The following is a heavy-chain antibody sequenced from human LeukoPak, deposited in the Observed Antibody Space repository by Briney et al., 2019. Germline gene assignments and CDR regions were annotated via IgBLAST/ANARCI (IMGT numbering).Heavy chain of an antibody. CDR3: ARRVYNSGWYIDY. CDR2: INTDGSST. J-gene: IGHJ4*02. D-gene: IGHD6-19*01. V-gene: IGHV3-74*01. Sequence: PGGSLRLSCAASGFTFSSYWMHWVRQAPGKGLVWVSRINTDGSSTSYADSVKGRFTISRDNAKNTLYLQMNSLRAEDTAVYYCARRVYNSGWYIDYWGQGTLVTVSS. CDR1: GFTFSSYW.